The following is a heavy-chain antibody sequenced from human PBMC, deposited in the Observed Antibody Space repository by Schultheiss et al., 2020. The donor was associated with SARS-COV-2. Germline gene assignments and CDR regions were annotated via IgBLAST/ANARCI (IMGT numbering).Heavy chain of an antibody. J-gene: IGHJ6*02. D-gene: IGHD6-13*01. CDR2: IYYSGST. V-gene: IGHV4-39*01. CDR1: GGSISSSSYY. Sequence: SQTLSLTCTVSGGSISSSSYYWGWIRQPPGKGLEWIGSIYYSGSTYYNPSLKSRVTISVDTSKNQFSLKLSSVTAADTAVYYCARAYDRSSWYPPGVWYGMDVWGQGTTVTVSS. CDR3: ARAYDRSSWYPPGVWYGMDV.